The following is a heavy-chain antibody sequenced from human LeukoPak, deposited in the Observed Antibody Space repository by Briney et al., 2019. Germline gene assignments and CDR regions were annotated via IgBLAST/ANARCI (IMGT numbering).Heavy chain of an antibody. CDR3: ASWYSSSFTFDY. CDR1: GGSFSGYY. Sequence: SETLSLTCAVYGGSFSGYYWSWIRQPPGKGLEWIGEINHSGSTNYNPSLKSRVTISVDTSKNQFSLKLSSVTAADTAVYYCASWYSSSFTFDYWGQGTLVTVSP. J-gene: IGHJ4*02. V-gene: IGHV4-34*01. CDR2: INHSGST. D-gene: IGHD6-6*01.